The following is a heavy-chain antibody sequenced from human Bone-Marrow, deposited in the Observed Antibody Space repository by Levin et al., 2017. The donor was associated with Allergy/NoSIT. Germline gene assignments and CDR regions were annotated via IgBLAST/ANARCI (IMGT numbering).Heavy chain of an antibody. CDR3: ARSRGGLRLGELSCNWYFDL. V-gene: IGHV4-59*01. CDR2: IYYSGST. Sequence: GSLRLSCTVSGGSISSYYWSWIRQPPGKGLEWIGYIYYSGSTNYNPSLKSRVTISVDTSKNQFSLKLSSVTAADTAVYYCARSRGGLRLGELSCNWYFDLWGRGTLVTVSS. CDR1: GGSISSYY. D-gene: IGHD3-16*02. J-gene: IGHJ2*01.